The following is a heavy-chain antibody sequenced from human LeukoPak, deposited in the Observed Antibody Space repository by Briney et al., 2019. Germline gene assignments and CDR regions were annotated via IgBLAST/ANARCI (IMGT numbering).Heavy chain of an antibody. D-gene: IGHD3-22*01. V-gene: IGHV4-59*11. CDR3: ARVGWILNYYDSSGYYYFDY. J-gene: IGHJ4*02. Sequence: SETLSLTCTVSGGSISSHYWNWIRQPPGKGLEWIGYIYYSGSTNYNPSLKSRVTISLDTSKNQFSLRLSSVTAADTAVYYCARVGWILNYYDSSGYYYFDYWGQGTLVTVSS. CDR1: GGSISSHY. CDR2: IYYSGST.